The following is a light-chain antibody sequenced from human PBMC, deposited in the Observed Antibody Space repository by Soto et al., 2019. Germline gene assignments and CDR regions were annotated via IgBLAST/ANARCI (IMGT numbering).Light chain of an antibody. J-gene: IGKJ5*01. CDR1: QSVSTY. V-gene: IGKV3-11*01. CDR3: QQRRSWPPTIT. CDR2: DAS. Sequence: IVVTQSPATLSLSPGERATLSCMASQSVSTYLAWYQQRPGQAPRLLIYDASYRATDIPPRFSGSGSGTDFTLTISSLEPEDFAVYYCQQRRSWPPTITFGQGTRLEIK.